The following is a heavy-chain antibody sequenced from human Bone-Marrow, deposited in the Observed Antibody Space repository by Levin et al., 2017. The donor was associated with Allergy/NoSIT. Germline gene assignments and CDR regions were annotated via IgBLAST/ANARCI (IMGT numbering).Heavy chain of an antibody. CDR1: GFTFSDYY. CDR2: ISSSGSTI. V-gene: IGHV3-11*01. CDR3: ARGALRFLEWPAFNWFDP. Sequence: GGSLRLSCAASGFTFSDYYMSWIRQAPGKGLEWVSYISSSGSTIYYADSVKGRFTISRDNAKNSLYLQMNSLRAEDTAVYYCARGALRFLEWPAFNWFDPWGQGTLVTVSS. J-gene: IGHJ5*02. D-gene: IGHD3-3*01.